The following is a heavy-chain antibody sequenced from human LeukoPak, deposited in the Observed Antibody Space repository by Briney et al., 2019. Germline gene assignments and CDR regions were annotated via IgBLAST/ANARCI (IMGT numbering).Heavy chain of an antibody. CDR3: ARDFEMTY. CDR2: IYPSGST. Sequence: SETLSLTCTVSGGSIGNYYWNWIRQSAGKGLEWIGRIYPSGSTNYNPSLKSRVTMSVDTSRNLFSLKLSSVNAADTAVYYCARDFEMTYWGQGTLVTVSS. V-gene: IGHV4-4*07. D-gene: IGHD3-9*01. J-gene: IGHJ4*02. CDR1: GGSIGNYY.